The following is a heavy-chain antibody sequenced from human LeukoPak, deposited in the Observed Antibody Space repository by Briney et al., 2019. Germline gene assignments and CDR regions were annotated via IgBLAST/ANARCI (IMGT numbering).Heavy chain of an antibody. D-gene: IGHD3-22*01. CDR2: IYYSGST. V-gene: IGHV4-59*01. CDR1: GGSISSYY. J-gene: IGHJ4*02. Sequence: SETLSLTCTVSGGSISSYYWSWIRQPPGKGLEWIGYIYYSGSTNYNPSLKSRVTISVDTSKNQFSLKLSSVTAADTAVYYCAREHYYDSSGFVWGQGTLVTVSS. CDR3: AREHYYDSSGFV.